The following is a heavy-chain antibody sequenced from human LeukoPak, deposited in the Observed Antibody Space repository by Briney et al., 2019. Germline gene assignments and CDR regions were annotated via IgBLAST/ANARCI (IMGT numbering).Heavy chain of an antibody. CDR2: ISWNSDTI. CDR3: ARAANLGSYYSGIEY. CDR1: GFTFGNYA. Sequence: GGSLRLSCAASGFTFGNYAVHWVRQAPGKGREWVSSISWNSDTIAYADSVKGRFTISRDNAKKSVYLQMDRLRPDDMALYYCARAANLGSYYSGIEYWGQGTPVTVSS. J-gene: IGHJ4*02. V-gene: IGHV3-9*03. D-gene: IGHD3-10*01.